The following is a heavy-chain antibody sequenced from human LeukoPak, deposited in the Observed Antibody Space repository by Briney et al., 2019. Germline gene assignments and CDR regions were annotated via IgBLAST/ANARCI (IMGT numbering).Heavy chain of an antibody. V-gene: IGHV3-74*01. Sequence: GGSLRLSCAASGFTFSTYWMHWVRQAPGKGLVWVSRINSDGSSTSYADSVKGRFTISRDNAKNTLYLQMNSLRADDTAVYYCVRGSLRLPDYWGQGTLVTVSS. D-gene: IGHD6-19*01. CDR3: VRGSLRLPDY. CDR2: INSDGSST. J-gene: IGHJ4*02. CDR1: GFTFSTYW.